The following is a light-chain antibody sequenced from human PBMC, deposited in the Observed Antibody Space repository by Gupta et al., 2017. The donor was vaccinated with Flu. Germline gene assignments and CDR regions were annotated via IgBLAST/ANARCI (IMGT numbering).Light chain of an antibody. CDR3: KQYNNWPQT. J-gene: IGKJ2*01. V-gene: IGKV3-15*01. CDR1: QSIWTY. CDR2: KAS. Sequence: PATLSVSPGDRVTLSCRASQSIWTYLDWYQQKPGQAPKLLIYKASTRATGVPSRFRGSGSGTEFTLTISSLQSEDFAGYYCKQYNNWPQTFGQGTKLEIK.